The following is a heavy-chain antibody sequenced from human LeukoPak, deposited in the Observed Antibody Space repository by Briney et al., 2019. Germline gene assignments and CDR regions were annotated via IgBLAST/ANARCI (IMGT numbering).Heavy chain of an antibody. CDR1: GFTFSSYA. V-gene: IGHV3-23*01. Sequence: GGSLTLSCPASGFTFSSYAMSWVRQAPRKGLELVSAISGSGGSTYYADSVKGRFTISRDNSKNTLYLQMNSLRAEDTAVYYCAKDIVVVVAAPHYFDYWGQGTLVTVSS. CDR3: AKDIVVVVAAPHYFDY. CDR2: ISGSGGST. D-gene: IGHD2-15*01. J-gene: IGHJ4*02.